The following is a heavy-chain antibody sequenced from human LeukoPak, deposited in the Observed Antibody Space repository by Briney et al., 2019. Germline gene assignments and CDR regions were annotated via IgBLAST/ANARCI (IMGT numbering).Heavy chain of an antibody. CDR1: GGSISDYY. D-gene: IGHD6-6*01. V-gene: IGHV4-4*07. CDR3: ARDFKDSSSSLVYYYYQYMDV. CDR2: IYTSGST. J-gene: IGHJ6*03. Sequence: SETLSLTCTVSGGSISDYYWSWIRQPAGKGLEWIGRIYTSGSTNYNPSLKSRVTMSVDTSKNQFSLKLSSVTAADTAVYYCARDFKDSSSSLVYYYYQYMDVWGKGTTVIVSS.